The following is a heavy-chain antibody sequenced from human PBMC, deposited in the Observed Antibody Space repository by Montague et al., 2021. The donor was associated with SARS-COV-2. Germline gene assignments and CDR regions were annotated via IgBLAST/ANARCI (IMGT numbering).Heavy chain of an antibody. CDR3: VRGDGCNCRDILDI. CDR2: INTDGSTT. V-gene: IGHV3-74*01. D-gene: IGHD5-24*01. J-gene: IGHJ3*02. Sequence: SLRLSCAASGFTFSTYWMRWVRQAPGKGLVWVARINTDGSTTNYADSVQGRFTISRDNAKNTVYLQMNSLRADDTAVYYCVRGDGCNCRDILDIWAQGTMVTVSS. CDR1: GFTFSTYW.